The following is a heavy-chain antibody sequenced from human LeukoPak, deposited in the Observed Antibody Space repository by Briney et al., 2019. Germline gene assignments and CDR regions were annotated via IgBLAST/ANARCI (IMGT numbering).Heavy chain of an antibody. J-gene: IGHJ5*02. V-gene: IGHV1-2*02. D-gene: IGHD3-10*01. CDR2: INPNSGGT. CDR3: ARGRSYYGSGSFSIAGWFDP. CDR1: GYTFTGYY. Sequence: GASVKVSCKASGYTFTGYYMHWVRQAPGQGLEWMGWINPNSGGTNYGRVTKTRDTSISTAYMELSRLRSDDTAVYYCARGRSYYGSGSFSIAGWFDPWGQGTLVTVSS.